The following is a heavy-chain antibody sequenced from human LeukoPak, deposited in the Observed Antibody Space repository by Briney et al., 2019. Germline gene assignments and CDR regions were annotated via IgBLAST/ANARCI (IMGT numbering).Heavy chain of an antibody. V-gene: IGHV4-39*07. Sequence: SETLSLTCTVSGGSISSSSYYWGWIRQPPGKGLEWIGRIYTSGSTNYNPSLKSRVTISVDTSKNQFSLKLSSVTAADTAVYYCARDYGDYGSGGLDAFDIWGQGTMVTVSS. CDR1: GGSISSSSYY. CDR3: ARDYGDYGSGGLDAFDI. J-gene: IGHJ3*02. CDR2: IYTSGST. D-gene: IGHD4-17*01.